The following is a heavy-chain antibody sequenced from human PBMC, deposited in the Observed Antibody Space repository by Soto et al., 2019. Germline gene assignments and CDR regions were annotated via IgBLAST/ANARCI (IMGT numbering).Heavy chain of an antibody. CDR3: ARGYGGPIGWFDP. CDR2: INAGNGNT. J-gene: IGHJ5*02. V-gene: IGHV1-3*01. Sequence: QVQLVQSGAEVKKPGASVKVSCKASGYTFTSYAMHWVRQAPGQRLEWMGWINAGNGNTKYSQKFQGRVTXTXDXTASTAYMELSSLRSEDTAVYYCARGYGGPIGWFDPWGQGTLVTVSS. CDR1: GYTFTSYA. D-gene: IGHD3-16*01.